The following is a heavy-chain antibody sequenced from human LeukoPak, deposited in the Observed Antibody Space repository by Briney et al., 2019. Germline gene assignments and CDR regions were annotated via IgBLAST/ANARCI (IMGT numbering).Heavy chain of an antibody. CDR3: ARESRRTYYDFWSGYYNYFDY. CDR2: INPNSGGT. V-gene: IGHV1-2*02. J-gene: IGHJ4*02. CDR1: GYTFTGYY. Sequence: ASVKVSCKASGYTFTGYYMHWVRQAPGQGLEWMGWINPNSGGTNYAQKFQGRVTMTRDTSTSTAYMELSRLRSDDTAVYYCARESRRTYYDFWSGYYNYFDYWGQGTLVTVSS. D-gene: IGHD3-3*01.